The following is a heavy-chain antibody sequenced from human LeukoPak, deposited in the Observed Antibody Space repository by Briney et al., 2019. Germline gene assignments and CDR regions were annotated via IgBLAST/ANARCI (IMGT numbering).Heavy chain of an antibody. V-gene: IGHV1-69*13. CDR3: AITPRGYCSSTSCYTGFKD. D-gene: IGHD2-2*02. CDR1: GGTFSSYA. Sequence: ASVKVSCKASGGTFSSYAISWVRQAPGQGLEWMGGIIPIFGTANYAQKFQGRVTITADESTSTAYMELSSLRSEDTAVYYCAITPRGYCSSTSCYTGFKDWGQGTLVTVSS. CDR2: IIPIFGTA. J-gene: IGHJ4*02.